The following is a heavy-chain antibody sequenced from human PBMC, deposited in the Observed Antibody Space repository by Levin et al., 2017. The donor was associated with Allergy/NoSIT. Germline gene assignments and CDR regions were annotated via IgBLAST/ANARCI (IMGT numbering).Heavy chain of an antibody. V-gene: IGHV4-59*01. CDR3: AREFKPYSYGVSFAY. CDR1: GGSISSYY. D-gene: IGHD5-18*01. Sequence: SQTLSLTCTVSGGSISSYYWSWIRQPPGKGLEWIGYIYYSGSTNYNPSLKSRVTISVDTSKNQFSLKLSSVTAADTAVYYCAREFKPYSYGVSFAYWGQGTLVTVSS. J-gene: IGHJ4*02. CDR2: IYYSGST.